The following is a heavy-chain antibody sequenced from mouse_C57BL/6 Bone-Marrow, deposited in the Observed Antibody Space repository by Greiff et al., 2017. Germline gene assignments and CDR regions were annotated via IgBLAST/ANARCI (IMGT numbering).Heavy chain of an antibody. J-gene: IGHJ2*01. Sequence: QVKLQQPGAELVKPGASVQMSCKASGYTFTSYWLTWVKQRPGQGLEWIGDSYPGSGSTNYNEKFKSKATLTVDTSSSTAYMQLSSRTSEDSAVYYCASPGYYYGSSFDYGGQGTTLTVSS. CDR1: GYTFTSYW. CDR3: ASPGYYYGSSFDY. V-gene: IGHV1-55*01. CDR2: SYPGSGST. D-gene: IGHD1-1*01.